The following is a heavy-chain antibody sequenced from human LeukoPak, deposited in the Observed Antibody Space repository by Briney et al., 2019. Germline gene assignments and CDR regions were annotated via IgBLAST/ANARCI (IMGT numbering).Heavy chain of an antibody. CDR2: LYSGGTT. D-gene: IGHD1-26*01. CDR1: GFTVSSNY. J-gene: IGHJ4*02. CDR3: GKGLSGSGFDY. Sequence: GGSLRLSCAASGFTVSSNYMSWVRQVPGKGLEWVSVLYSGGTTYYADSVKGRFTISRDNSKNTLYLQMNSLRAEDTAVYYCGKGLSGSGFDYWGQGTLVTVSS. V-gene: IGHV3-53*01.